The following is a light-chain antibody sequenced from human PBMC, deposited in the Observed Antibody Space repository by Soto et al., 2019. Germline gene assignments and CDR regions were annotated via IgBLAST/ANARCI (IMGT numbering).Light chain of an antibody. J-gene: IGKJ2*01. V-gene: IGKV3-15*01. CDR1: QSVSSN. CDR3: QQYNNWPPT. Sequence: EIVMTQSPATLSVSPGKRATLSCRASQSVSSNLAWYQQKPGQAPRLLIYGASTRATGIPARFSGSGSRTEFTLTISSLQSEDFAVYYCQQYNNWPPTFGQGTKLEIK. CDR2: GAS.